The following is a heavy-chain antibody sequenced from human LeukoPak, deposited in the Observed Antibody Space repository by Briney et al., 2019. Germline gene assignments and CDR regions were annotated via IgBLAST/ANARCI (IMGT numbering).Heavy chain of an antibody. CDR3: ARDNYYDSSGP. J-gene: IGHJ5*02. V-gene: IGHV4-61*02. D-gene: IGHD3-22*01. CDR2: IYTSGST. CDR1: GGSISSGSYY. Sequence: SETVSLTCTVSGGSISSGSYYWSWIRQPAGKGLEWIGRIYTSGSTNYNPSLKSRVTISVDTSKNQFSLKLSSVTASDTAVYYCARDNYYDSSGPWGQGTLVTVSS.